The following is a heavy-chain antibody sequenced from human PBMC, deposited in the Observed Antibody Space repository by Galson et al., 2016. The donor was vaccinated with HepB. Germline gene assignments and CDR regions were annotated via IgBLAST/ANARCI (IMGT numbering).Heavy chain of an antibody. CDR3: AGDRAYCATTSCKARVFDYGMDV. CDR1: GFNFNNYG. V-gene: IGHV3-21*06. D-gene: IGHD4/OR15-4a*01. J-gene: IGHJ6*02. Sequence: SLRLSCAASGFNFNNYGMNWVRQAPGKGLEWVSSISPTGDQIYTADSMKGRFTIPRDNAKNSMFLQMDNLRAEDTAVYYCAGDRAYCATTSCKARVFDYGMDVWGQGTTVAVSS. CDR2: ISPTGDQI.